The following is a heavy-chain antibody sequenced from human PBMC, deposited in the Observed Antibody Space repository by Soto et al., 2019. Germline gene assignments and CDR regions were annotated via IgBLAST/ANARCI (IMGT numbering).Heavy chain of an antibody. CDR3: ARCIQVDSYYGMDV. V-gene: IGHV1-18*01. Sequence: QAQLVQSGAEVKKPGASVKVSCKASGYTFYSHSISWVRQAPGQGLEWMGRINGDCGNTQYAQKFRGRVTMTTDTSTTTVYMELTNLRSDDTAVYYCARCIQVDSYYGMDVWGQGTTVTVSS. CDR1: GYTFYSHS. J-gene: IGHJ6*02. D-gene: IGHD5-18*01. CDR2: INGDCGNT.